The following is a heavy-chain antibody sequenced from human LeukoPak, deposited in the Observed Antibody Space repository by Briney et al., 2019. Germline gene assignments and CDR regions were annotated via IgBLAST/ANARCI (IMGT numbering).Heavy chain of an antibody. CDR1: GGTFSSYA. Sequence: GASVKVSCKASGGTFSSYAINWVRQAPGQGLKWMGGIIPIFGTANYAQKFQGRVTITADEYTSTAYMELSRLRSDDTAVYYCARVVPGTDDGGYWGQGTLVTVSS. CDR2: IIPIFGTA. V-gene: IGHV1-69*13. D-gene: IGHD3-10*02. J-gene: IGHJ4*02. CDR3: ARVVPGTDDGGY.